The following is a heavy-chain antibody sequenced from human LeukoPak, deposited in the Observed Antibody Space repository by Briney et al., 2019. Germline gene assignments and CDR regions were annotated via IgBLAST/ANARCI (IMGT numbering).Heavy chain of an antibody. Sequence: SETLSLTCTVPGGPISSYYWSSIRQPAGKGLGWIGRIYTSGSTNYNPSLKSRVTMSVDTSKNQFSLKLSSVTAADTAVYYCARVDPRGGWFDPWGQGTLVTVSS. CDR1: GGPISSYY. J-gene: IGHJ5*02. D-gene: IGHD2-2*03. V-gene: IGHV4-4*07. CDR2: IYTSGST. CDR3: ARVDPRGGWFDP.